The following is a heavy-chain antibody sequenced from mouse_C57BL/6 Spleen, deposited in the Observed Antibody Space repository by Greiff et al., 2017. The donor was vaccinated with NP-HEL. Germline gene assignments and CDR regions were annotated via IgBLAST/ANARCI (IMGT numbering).Heavy chain of an antibody. CDR3: ARPTTVVPYAMDY. Sequence: VQLQQSGPELVKPGASVKISCKASGYAFSSSWMNWVKQRPGKGLEWIRRIYPGDGDTNYNGKFKGKATLTADKSSSTAYMQLSSLTSEDSAVYFCARPTTVVPYAMDYWGQGTSVTVSS. D-gene: IGHD1-1*01. CDR2: IYPGDGDT. J-gene: IGHJ4*01. CDR1: GYAFSSSW. V-gene: IGHV1-82*01.